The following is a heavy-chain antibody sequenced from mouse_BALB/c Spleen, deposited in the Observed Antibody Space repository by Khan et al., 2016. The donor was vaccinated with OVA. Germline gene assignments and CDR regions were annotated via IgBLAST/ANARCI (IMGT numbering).Heavy chain of an antibody. V-gene: IGHV1S135*01. CDR1: GYAFTSYI. CDR3: GRGGYGWFAY. CDR2: IDPYNGGT. Sequence: EVQLQESGPELVKPGASVKVSCKASGYAFTSYIMYWVKQSHGKSLEWIGYIDPYNGGTSYNQKFKGKATLTVDKSSTTAYMHLNSLTSEDSAVYYCGRGGYGWFAYWGQGTLVTVSA. J-gene: IGHJ3*01. D-gene: IGHD2-2*01.